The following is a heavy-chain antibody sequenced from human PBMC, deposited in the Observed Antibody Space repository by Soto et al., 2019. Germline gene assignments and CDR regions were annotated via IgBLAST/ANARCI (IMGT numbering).Heavy chain of an antibody. CDR3: ARDPTPYYYYGMDV. J-gene: IGHJ6*02. CDR1: GFTFSSYE. V-gene: IGHV3-48*03. Sequence: ESGGGLVQPGGSLRLSCAASGFTFSSYEMNWVRQAPGKGLEWVSYISSSGSTIYYADSVKGRFTISRDNAKNSLYLQMNSLRAEDTAVYYCARDPTPYYYYGMDVWGQGTTVTVSS. CDR2: ISSSGSTI.